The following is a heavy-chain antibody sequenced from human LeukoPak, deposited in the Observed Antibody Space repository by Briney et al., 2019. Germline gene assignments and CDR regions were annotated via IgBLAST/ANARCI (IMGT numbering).Heavy chain of an antibody. V-gene: IGHV3-74*01. CDR2: INTDGSST. J-gene: IGHJ3*02. CDR3: AKVLAVAGTGAFDI. Sequence: GGSLSLSCAASGFTFSSYWMYWVRQAPGKGLVWVSRINTDGSSTTYADSVKGRFTISRDNAKNTLYLQMNSLRAEDTAVYYCAKVLAVAGTGAFDIWGQGTLATVSS. D-gene: IGHD6-19*01. CDR1: GFTFSSYW.